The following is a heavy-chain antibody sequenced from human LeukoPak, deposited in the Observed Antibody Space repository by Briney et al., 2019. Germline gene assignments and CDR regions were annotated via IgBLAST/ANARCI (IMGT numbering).Heavy chain of an antibody. CDR1: GYRFSFYW. CDR3: ARPLTTSYDAFDI. CDR2: IYPDDSDT. D-gene: IGHD2/OR15-2a*01. V-gene: IGHV5-51*01. Sequence: GGSLKIPFRGSGYRFSFYWIAWVRQMPGKGLQWMGIIYPDDSDTRYSPSFQGQLTISADKSNSTAYLQWSSLKASDSAMYYCARPLTTSYDAFDIWGQGTMVTVSS. J-gene: IGHJ3*02.